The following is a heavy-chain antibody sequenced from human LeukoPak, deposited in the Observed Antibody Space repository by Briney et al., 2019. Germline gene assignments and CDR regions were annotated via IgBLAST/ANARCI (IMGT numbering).Heavy chain of an antibody. J-gene: IGHJ4*02. D-gene: IGHD3-22*01. CDR2: VHYSGST. CDR3: ARDGRSDYYYDSSGNFDY. CDR1: GGSISSNSYY. V-gene: IGHV4-39*07. Sequence: SETLSLTCTVSGGSISSNSYYWGWIRQPPGKGLEWIGSVHYSGSTYYNPSLKSRVTISVDTSKNQFSLKLSSVTAADTAVYYCARDGRSDYYYDSSGNFDYWGQGILVTVSS.